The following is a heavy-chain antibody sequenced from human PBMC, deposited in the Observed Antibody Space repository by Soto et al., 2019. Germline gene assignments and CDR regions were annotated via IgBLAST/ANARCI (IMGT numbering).Heavy chain of an antibody. CDR3: ARINDRGYDFWSPPQDAFDI. V-gene: IGHV1-3*01. CDR2: INAGNGNT. Sequence: SVKVSCKASGYTFTSYAMHWVRQAPGQRLEWMGWINAGNGNTKYSQKFQGRVTITRDTSASTAYMELSSLRSEDTAVYYCARINDRGYDFWSPPQDAFDIWGQGTMVTVSS. D-gene: IGHD3-3*01. CDR1: GYTFTSYA. J-gene: IGHJ3*02.